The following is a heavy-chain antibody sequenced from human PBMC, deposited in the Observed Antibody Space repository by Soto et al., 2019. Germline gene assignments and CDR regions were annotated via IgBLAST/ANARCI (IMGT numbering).Heavy chain of an antibody. Sequence: GESLKISCKGSGYSFTSYWISWVRQMPGKGLEWMGRIDPSDSYTNYSPSFQGHVTISADKSISTAYLQWSSLKASDTAMYYCARLPAISSGWYGGDYWGQGSLVTVSS. CDR2: IDPSDSYT. D-gene: IGHD6-19*01. J-gene: IGHJ4*02. V-gene: IGHV5-10-1*01. CDR3: ARLPAISSGWYGGDY. CDR1: GYSFTSYW.